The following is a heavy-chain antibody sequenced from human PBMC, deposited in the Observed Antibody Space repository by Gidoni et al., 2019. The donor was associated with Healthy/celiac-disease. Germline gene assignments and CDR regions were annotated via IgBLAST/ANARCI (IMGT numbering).Heavy chain of an antibody. Sequence: EVQLVESGGGLVQPGGSLKLSCAASGFTFSGSAMHWVRQASGKGLGWVGRIRSKANSYATAYAASVKGRFTISRDDSKNTVYLQMNSLKTEDTAVYYCVVVPAAIVPGTYYYYGMDVWGQGTTVTVSS. CDR2: IRSKANSYAT. V-gene: IGHV3-73*01. D-gene: IGHD2-2*01. CDR3: VVVPAAIVPGTYYYYGMDV. J-gene: IGHJ6*02. CDR1: GFTFSGSA.